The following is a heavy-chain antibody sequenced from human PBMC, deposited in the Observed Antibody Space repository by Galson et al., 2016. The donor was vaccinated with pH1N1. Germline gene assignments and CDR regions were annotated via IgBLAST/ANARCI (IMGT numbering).Heavy chain of an antibody. CDR3: ARMHYGDYGNWFEP. CDR2: IDWNDDK. D-gene: IGHD4-17*01. CDR1: GFSLSTSGMC. J-gene: IGHJ5*02. V-gene: IGHV2-70*01. Sequence: ALVKPTQTLTLTCTFSGFSLSTSGMCVSWIRQPPGKALEWLALIDWNDDKYYSTSLKTRLTISKDTSKNQVVLTMTNMDPGDTATFYCARMHYGDYGNWFEPWGQGTLVTVSS.